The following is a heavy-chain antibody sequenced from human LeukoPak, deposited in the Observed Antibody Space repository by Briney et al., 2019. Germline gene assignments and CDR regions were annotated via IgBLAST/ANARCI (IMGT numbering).Heavy chain of an antibody. D-gene: IGHD1-7*01. CDR3: ARDRGNWNYEDAFDI. CDR1: GYTFTGYY. Sequence: ASVKVSCKASGYTFTGYYMHWVRQAPGQGLEWMGWVNPNSGGTNYAQKFQGRVTMTRDTSISTAYMELSRLRSDDTAVYYCARDRGNWNYEDAFDIWGQGTMVTVSS. CDR2: VNPNSGGT. J-gene: IGHJ3*02. V-gene: IGHV1-2*02.